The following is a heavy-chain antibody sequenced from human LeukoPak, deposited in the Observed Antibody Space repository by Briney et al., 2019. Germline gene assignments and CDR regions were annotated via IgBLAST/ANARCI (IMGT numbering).Heavy chain of an antibody. CDR1: GFTFSADW. CDR3: AKAAV. Sequence: GGSLRLSCAASGFTFSADWMSWVRQDPGKGPQWLANINQDGSEKYYADSVEGRFTISRDNTKNSLCLEMNSLTVEDTAIYYCAKAAVWGRGTVVTVSS. V-gene: IGHV3-7*05. J-gene: IGHJ1*01. D-gene: IGHD6-19*01. CDR2: INQDGSEK.